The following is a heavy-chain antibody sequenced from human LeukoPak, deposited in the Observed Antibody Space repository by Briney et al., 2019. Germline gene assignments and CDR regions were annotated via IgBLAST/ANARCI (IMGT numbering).Heavy chain of an antibody. Sequence: ASVKVSCKASGYTFTSYAMHWVRQAPGQRLEWMGWINAGNGNTKYSQKFQGRVTITRDTSASTAYMKLSSLRSEDTAVYYCASVDMGTGYYFDYWGQGTLVTVSS. D-gene: IGHD5-12*01. CDR1: GYTFTSYA. CDR2: INAGNGNT. J-gene: IGHJ4*02. CDR3: ASVDMGTGYYFDY. V-gene: IGHV1-3*01.